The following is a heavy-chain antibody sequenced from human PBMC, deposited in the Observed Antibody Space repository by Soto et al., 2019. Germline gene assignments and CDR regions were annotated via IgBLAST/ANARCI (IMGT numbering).Heavy chain of an antibody. Sequence: GGSLRLSCAASGFTFSSYSMNWVRQAPGKGLEWVSYISSSSSTIYYADSVKGRFTISRDNAKNSLYLQMNSLRAEDTAVYYCARDGGYSYDSYYYYYMDVWGKGTTVTVSS. D-gene: IGHD5-18*01. V-gene: IGHV3-48*01. CDR1: GFTFSSYS. J-gene: IGHJ6*03. CDR2: ISSSSSTI. CDR3: ARDGGYSYDSYYYYYMDV.